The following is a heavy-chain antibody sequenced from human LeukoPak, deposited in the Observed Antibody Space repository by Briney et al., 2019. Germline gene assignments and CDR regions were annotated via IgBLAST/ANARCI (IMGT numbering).Heavy chain of an antibody. CDR3: AASSGVTLGRF. D-gene: IGHD3-16*01. CDR2: IYYTGIT. Sequence: SETLSLTCTVSGGSISSGSHYYQWIRQHPGRGLEWIGYIYYTGITSYNPSLKSRVTMSVDTSMNQVSLKVTSLTAADTAVYYCAASSGVTLGRFWGQGALVTVSS. V-gene: IGHV4-31*03. CDR1: GGSISSGSHY. J-gene: IGHJ4*02.